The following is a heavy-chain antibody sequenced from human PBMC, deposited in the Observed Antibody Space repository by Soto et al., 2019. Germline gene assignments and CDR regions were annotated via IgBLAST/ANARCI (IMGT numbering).Heavy chain of an antibody. CDR3: ARGAAVADYFDL. D-gene: IGHD6-19*01. CDR1: GGSISSYY. CDR2: IYYSGRT. Sequence: QVQLQESGPGLVKPSETLSLTCTVSGGSISSYYWSWIRQPPGKGLEWIGYIYYSGRTNYNPAFKSRVTISADTSKNQFSLKLSSVTAADTAVYYCARGAAVADYFDLWGRGTLVTVSS. V-gene: IGHV4-59*01. J-gene: IGHJ2*01.